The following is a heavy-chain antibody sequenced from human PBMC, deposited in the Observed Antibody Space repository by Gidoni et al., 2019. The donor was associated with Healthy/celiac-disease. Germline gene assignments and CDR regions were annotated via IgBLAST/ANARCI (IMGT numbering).Heavy chain of an antibody. CDR1: GFTFSSNS. Sequence: EVQLVASGGGLVKPGGSLRLCCAASGFTFSSNSMNWVRQAPGKGLEWVSSISSSSSYIYYADSVKGRFTIARDNAKNSLYLQMNSLRAEDTAVYYCARDAHSSGWKGSPDPFDYWGQGTLVTVSS. D-gene: IGHD3-22*01. V-gene: IGHV3-21*01. CDR3: ARDAHSSGWKGSPDPFDY. CDR2: ISSSSSYI. J-gene: IGHJ4*02.